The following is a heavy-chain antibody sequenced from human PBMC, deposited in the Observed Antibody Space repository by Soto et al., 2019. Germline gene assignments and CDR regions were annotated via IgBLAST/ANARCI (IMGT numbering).Heavy chain of an antibody. CDR2: INPDGTTT. CDR1: GFTFSSYW. D-gene: IGHD3-10*01. Sequence: EVQLMESGGGLVQPGESLRLSCAASGFTFSSYWMHWVRQAPGKGLVWVSRINPDGTTTTYTDPVKGRFTISRDNAENTLYLQMNSLRAEDTALYFCARVAVGEYSFVPWGQGTLVTVSS. V-gene: IGHV3-74*01. CDR3: ARVAVGEYSFVP. J-gene: IGHJ5*02.